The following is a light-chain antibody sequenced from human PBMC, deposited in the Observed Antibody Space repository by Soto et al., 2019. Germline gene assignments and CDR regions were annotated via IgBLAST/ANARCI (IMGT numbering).Light chain of an antibody. CDR1: QSVSSSY. Sequence: EIVLTQSPGTLSLSPGERATLSCRASQSVSSSYLAWYQQKTGQAPRLLIYGASSRATGIPDWFSGSGSGTDFTLTISRLEPEDFAVYYCQQYGSSPWTFGQGTKVEIK. J-gene: IGKJ1*01. CDR2: GAS. V-gene: IGKV3-20*01. CDR3: QQYGSSPWT.